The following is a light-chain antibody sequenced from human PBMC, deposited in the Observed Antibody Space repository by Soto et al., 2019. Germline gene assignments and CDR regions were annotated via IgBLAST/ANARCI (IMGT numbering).Light chain of an antibody. J-gene: IGLJ1*01. CDR1: SSDVGAYNI. CDR2: EGS. Sequence: QSVLTQPRSVSGSPGQSVTISCTGTSSDVGAYNIVSWYQQHPGKAPKLMIYEGSKRPSGVSNRFSGSKSGNTASLTISGLQAEDEADYYCCSYAGSSTYVFGTGTKVTVL. V-gene: IGLV2-23*01. CDR3: CSYAGSSTYV.